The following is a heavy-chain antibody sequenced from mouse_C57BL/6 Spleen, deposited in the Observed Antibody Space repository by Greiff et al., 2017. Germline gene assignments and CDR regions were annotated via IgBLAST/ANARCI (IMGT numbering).Heavy chain of an antibody. D-gene: IGHD4-1*01. CDR3: ARCLGNWYFDV. J-gene: IGHJ1*03. Sequence: VQLQQSGAELMKPGASVKLSCKATGYTFTGYWIEWVKQRPGHGLEWIGEILPGSGSTNYNGKFKGKATFTADTSSNTAYMQLSSLTTEDSAIYYCARCLGNWYFDVWGTGTTVTVSS. CDR1: GYTFTGYW. CDR2: ILPGSGST. V-gene: IGHV1-9*01.